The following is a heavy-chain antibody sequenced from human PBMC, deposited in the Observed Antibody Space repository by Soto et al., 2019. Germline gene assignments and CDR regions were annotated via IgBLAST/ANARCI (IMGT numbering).Heavy chain of an antibody. V-gene: IGHV4-34*01. CDR2: INHSGST. CDR3: ASEIAVRRRGRIGYFDY. J-gene: IGHJ4*02. D-gene: IGHD6-19*01. Sequence: QVQLQQWGAGLLKPSETLSLTCAVYGGSFSGYYWNWIRQPPGKGLEWIGEINHSGSTNYNPSLRSGVTISVXXSXNXXSLKLSSVTAADTAVYYCASEIAVRRRGRIGYFDYWGQGTLVTVSS. CDR1: GGSFSGYY.